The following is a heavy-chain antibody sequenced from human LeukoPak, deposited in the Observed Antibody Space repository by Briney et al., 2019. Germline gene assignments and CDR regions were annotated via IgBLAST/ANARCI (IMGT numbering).Heavy chain of an antibody. D-gene: IGHD3-9*01. CDR2: INTGNANT. Sequence: GASVKVSCKASGYTFSNYAMHWVRQAPGQRLEWMGWINTGNANTKYSQEFQGRVTISRDTSASTAYMELSSLRSEDMAVYYCAREYHDILTGRMVDYWGQGTLVTVSS. CDR1: GYTFSNYA. J-gene: IGHJ4*02. V-gene: IGHV1-3*03. CDR3: AREYHDILTGRMVDY.